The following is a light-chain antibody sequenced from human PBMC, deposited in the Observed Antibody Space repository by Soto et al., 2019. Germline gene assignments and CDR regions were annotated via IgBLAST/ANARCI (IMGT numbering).Light chain of an antibody. J-gene: IGKJ1*01. CDR3: QQYNNWPWT. CDR2: GAS. Sequence: EIVMTQSPATLSVSPVERVTLSCRASQSINNKVAWYQQKPGQAPRLLIYGASTRATGISARFSGSGSETEFTLTISSLQSEDFAVYHCQQYNNWPWTFGQGTKVDIK. V-gene: IGKV3-15*01. CDR1: QSINNK.